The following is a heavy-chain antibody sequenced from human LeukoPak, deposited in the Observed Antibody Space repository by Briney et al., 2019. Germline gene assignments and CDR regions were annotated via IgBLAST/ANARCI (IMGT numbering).Heavy chain of an antibody. Sequence: HPGGSLRLSCAASGFTFSSYGMSWVRQAPGKGLEWVSAISGSGGSTYYADSVKGRFTISRDNAKNSLYLQMNSLRAEDTAVYYCAELSITMIGGVWGKGTTVTISS. CDR2: ISGSGGST. V-gene: IGHV3-23*01. CDR3: AELSITMIGGV. J-gene: IGHJ6*04. D-gene: IGHD3-10*02. CDR1: GFTFSSYG.